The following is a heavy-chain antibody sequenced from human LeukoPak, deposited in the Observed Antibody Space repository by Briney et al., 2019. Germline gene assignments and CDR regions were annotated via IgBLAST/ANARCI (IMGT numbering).Heavy chain of an antibody. J-gene: IGHJ4*02. V-gene: IGHV4-34*01. D-gene: IGHD3-10*01. CDR2: INHSGST. CDR1: GGSFSGYY. CDR3: ASPGSYGSGSYLY. Sequence: SETLSLTCAVSGGSFSGYYWSWIRQPPGKGLEWIGEINHSGSTNYNPSLKSRVTISVDTSKNQYSLKLSSVTAADTAVYYCASPGSYGSGSYLYWGQGTLVTVSS.